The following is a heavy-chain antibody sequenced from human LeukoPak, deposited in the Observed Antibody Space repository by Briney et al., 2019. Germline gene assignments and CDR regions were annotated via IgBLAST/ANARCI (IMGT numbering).Heavy chain of an antibody. D-gene: IGHD3-10*01. CDR1: GFIVSSNF. CDR3: ARNWFSTYFDY. CDR2: IYSDGST. Sequence: GGSLRLSCAASGFIVSSNFMSWVRQAPGKGLEWVSLIYSDGSTYYADSVKGRFTVSRDNSKNTLYLQMNSLRAEDTAVYYCARNWFSTYFDYWGQGALVSVSS. V-gene: IGHV3-53*01. J-gene: IGHJ4*02.